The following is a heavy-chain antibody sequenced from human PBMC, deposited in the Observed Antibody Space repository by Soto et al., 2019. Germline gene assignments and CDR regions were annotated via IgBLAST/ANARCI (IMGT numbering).Heavy chain of an antibody. CDR3: ASSPRGYCSSTSCRELGNYYGMDV. CDR1: GYSFTSYW. D-gene: IGHD2-2*01. CDR2: IDPSDSYT. V-gene: IGHV5-10-1*01. Sequence: PGESLKISCKGSGYSFTSYWISWVRQMPGKGLEWMGRIDPSDSYTNYSPSFQGHVTISADKSISTAYLKWSSLKDSDTAMYYCASSPRGYCSSTSCRELGNYYGMDVWGQGTTVTVSS. J-gene: IGHJ6*02.